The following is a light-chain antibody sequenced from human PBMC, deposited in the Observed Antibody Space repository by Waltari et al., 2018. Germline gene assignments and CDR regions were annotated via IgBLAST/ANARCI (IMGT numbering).Light chain of an antibody. CDR2: AAS. CDR1: QSISSY. CDR3: QQSYSTLT. J-gene: IGKJ3*01. V-gene: IGKV1-39*01. Sequence: DIQMTQSPSSLSASVGDSVTITCRASQSISSYLNWYQQKPGKAPKLLIYAASSLQSWVPSRFSGSGSGTDFTLTISSLQPEDFATYYCQQSYSTLTFGPGTKVDIK.